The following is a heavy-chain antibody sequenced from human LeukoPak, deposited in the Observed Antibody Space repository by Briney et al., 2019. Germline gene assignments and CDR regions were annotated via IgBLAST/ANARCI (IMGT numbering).Heavy chain of an antibody. J-gene: IGHJ4*02. V-gene: IGHV3-23*01. D-gene: IGHD1-26*01. Sequence: GGSLRLSCAASGFTFSSYAMSWVRQAPGKGLEWVSTVSGSGAIAYYTDSDKGRFTISRDNSKNTLYLQMSSLTAKDTAVYYCAKDRSIGTYYTFDSWGQGTLVTVSS. CDR1: GFTFSSYA. CDR3: AKDRSIGTYYTFDS. CDR2: VSGSGAIA.